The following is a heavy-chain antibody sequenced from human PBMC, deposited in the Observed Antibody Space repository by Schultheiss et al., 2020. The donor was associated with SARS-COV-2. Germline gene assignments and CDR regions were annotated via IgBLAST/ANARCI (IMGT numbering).Heavy chain of an antibody. J-gene: IGHJ4*02. CDR1: GGSIRSYY. CDR3: ASPNLTPFDY. D-gene: IGHD4-23*01. Sequence: SQTLSLTCIVSGGSIRSYYWSWIRQPPGKGLEWIGEINHSGSTNYNPSLKSRVTISVDTSKNQFSLKLSSVTAADTAVYYCASPNLTPFDYWGQGTLVTVSS. CDR2: INHSGST. V-gene: IGHV4-59*12.